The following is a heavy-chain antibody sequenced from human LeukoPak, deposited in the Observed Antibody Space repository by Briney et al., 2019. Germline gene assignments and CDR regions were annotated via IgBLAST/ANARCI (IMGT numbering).Heavy chain of an antibody. J-gene: IGHJ5*02. D-gene: IGHD6-13*01. V-gene: IGHV3-48*03. CDR2: ISHSGRTI. CDR1: GFTFSNYE. Sequence: GGSLRLSCAASGFTFSNYELNWVRQPPGKGLEWVSYISHSGRTIYYADSVKGRFTISRDNAKNSLYLQMNSLRAEDTAVYYCARGVGSSWPGWFDPWGQGTLVTVSS. CDR3: ARGVGSSWPGWFDP.